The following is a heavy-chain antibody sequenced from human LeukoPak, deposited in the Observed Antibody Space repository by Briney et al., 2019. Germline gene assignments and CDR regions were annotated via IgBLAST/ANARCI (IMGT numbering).Heavy chain of an antibody. Sequence: SETLSLTCAVYGGSFSGYYWSWIRQPPGKGLEWIGEINHSGSTNYNTSLKRRVTISVDTSKNQFSLKLSSVTAAGTAVYYCAREMVRGVIAYGMDVWGKGTTVTVSS. CDR1: GGSFSGYY. CDR3: AREMVRGVIAYGMDV. J-gene: IGHJ6*04. D-gene: IGHD3-10*01. CDR2: INHSGST. V-gene: IGHV4-34*01.